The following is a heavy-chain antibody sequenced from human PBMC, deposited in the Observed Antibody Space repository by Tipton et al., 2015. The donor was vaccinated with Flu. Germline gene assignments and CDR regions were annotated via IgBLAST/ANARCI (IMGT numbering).Heavy chain of an antibody. CDR1: GGSFSGYY. J-gene: IGHJ5*01. CDR2: INHSGST. Sequence: TLSLTCAVYGGSFSGYYWCWIRQPPGKGLEWIGEINHSGSTNYNPSLKRRVTISADTSKNQFSLKLSPVTAADTAVYYCSRGLYGSGRYPRRWFDSWGQGTLVTVSS. CDR3: SRGLYGSGRYPRRWFDS. V-gene: IGHV4-34*01. D-gene: IGHD3-10*01.